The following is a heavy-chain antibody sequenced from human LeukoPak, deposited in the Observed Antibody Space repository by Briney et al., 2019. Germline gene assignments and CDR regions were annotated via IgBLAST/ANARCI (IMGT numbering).Heavy chain of an antibody. CDR2: ISSSGDTI. Sequence: PGGSLRLSCAASGFTPSRYYMTWIRQAPGKGLEWLSCISSSGDTIYYADSVKGRFTVSRDNAENSLYLQMNSLRAEDTAMYYCARQGSEIDYWGQGTLVTVSS. J-gene: IGHJ4*02. CDR1: GFTPSRYY. CDR3: ARQGSEIDY. V-gene: IGHV3-11*01.